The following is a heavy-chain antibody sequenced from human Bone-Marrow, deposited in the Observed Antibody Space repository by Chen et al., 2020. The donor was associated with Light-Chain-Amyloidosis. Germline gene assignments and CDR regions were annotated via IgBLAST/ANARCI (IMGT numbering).Heavy chain of an antibody. D-gene: IGHD6-19*01. Sequence: EVQLEQSGPEVKKPGESLKISCKGSGYTFPNYWIGWVRQMPGKGLEWMGVIYPDDSEARYRPSFEGQVTMSGDKSITTAYLRWRGLKASDTAMYDCARRRDGCNFDYSGQGTLVTVSS. V-gene: IGHV5-51*01. CDR2: IYPDDSEA. CDR1: GYTFPNYW. J-gene: IGHJ4*02. CDR3: ARRRDGCNFDY.